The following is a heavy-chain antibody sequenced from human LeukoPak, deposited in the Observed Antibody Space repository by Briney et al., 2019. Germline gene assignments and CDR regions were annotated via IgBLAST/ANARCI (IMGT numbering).Heavy chain of an antibody. J-gene: IGHJ6*02. Sequence: SETLSLTCTVSGGSISSSSYYWGWIRQPPGKGLEWIGSIYYSGSTYYNPSLKSRVTISVDTSKNQFSLKLSSVTAADTAVYYCARQTVGYYGYYYGMDVWGQGTTVTVSS. D-gene: IGHD3-10*01. CDR2: IYYSGST. CDR1: GGSISSSSYY. CDR3: ARQTVGYYGYYYGMDV. V-gene: IGHV4-39*01.